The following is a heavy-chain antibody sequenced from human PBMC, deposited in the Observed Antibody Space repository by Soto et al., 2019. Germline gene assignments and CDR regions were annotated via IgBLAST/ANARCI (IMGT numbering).Heavy chain of an antibody. D-gene: IGHD4-17*01. J-gene: IGHJ4*02. Sequence: QVQLVESGGGVVQPGNSLRLSCAASGFTFSIYGMHWVRQAPGKGLEWVAVTASDGTNKYYGDSVRGRFTISRDNSRATLYLQMNSLRPDDTAVYYCARKNLGTVLELPDYWGQGTLVTVSS. CDR2: TASDGTNK. CDR1: GFTFSIYG. V-gene: IGHV3-30*03. CDR3: ARKNLGTVLELPDY.